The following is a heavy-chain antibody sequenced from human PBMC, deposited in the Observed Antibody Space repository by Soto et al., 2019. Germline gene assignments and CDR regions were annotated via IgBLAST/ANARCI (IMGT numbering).Heavy chain of an antibody. Sequence: PGGSLRLSCAASGFTFSSYAMHWVRQAPGKGLEWVAVISYDGSNKYYADSVKGRFTISRDNSKNTLYLQMNSLRAEDTAVYYCARDIGSREDSSGWTGFDYWGQGTLVTVSS. J-gene: IGHJ4*02. CDR1: GFTFSSYA. V-gene: IGHV3-30-3*01. CDR3: ARDIGSREDSSGWTGFDY. D-gene: IGHD6-19*01. CDR2: ISYDGSNK.